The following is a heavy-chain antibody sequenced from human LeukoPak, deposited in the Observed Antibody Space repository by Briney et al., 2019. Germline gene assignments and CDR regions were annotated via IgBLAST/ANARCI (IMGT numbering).Heavy chain of an antibody. CDR1: GDSISTYF. CDR3: ARWSPSYYYYYMDV. V-gene: IGHV4-4*07. CDR2: FYTSGIT. Sequence: PSETLSLTCTVSGDSISTYFWSWIRQPAGKGLEWIGRFYTSGITNCNPSLKSRVTMSLDTSKNQFSLNLSSVTAADTAVYYCARWSPSYYYYYMDVWGKGTTVTVSS. D-gene: IGHD1-26*01. J-gene: IGHJ6*03.